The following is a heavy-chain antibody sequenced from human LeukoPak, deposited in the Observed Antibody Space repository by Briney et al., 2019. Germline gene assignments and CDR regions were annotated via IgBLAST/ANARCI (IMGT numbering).Heavy chain of an antibody. CDR3: ARDLGFFALDF. D-gene: IGHD6-25*01. Sequence: PGGSLRLSCVVSGFTFNSHWMNWVRQAPGKGLEWVAIINGDGDSKNYVDSVWGRFTISRDNAKNSLYLQMNSLRAEDTAVYYCARDLGFFALDFWGQGALVTVSS. CDR2: INGDGDSK. V-gene: IGHV3-7*01. J-gene: IGHJ4*02. CDR1: GFTFNSHW.